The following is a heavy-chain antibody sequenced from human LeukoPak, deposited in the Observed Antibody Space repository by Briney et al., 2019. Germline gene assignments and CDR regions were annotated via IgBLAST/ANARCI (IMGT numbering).Heavy chain of an antibody. D-gene: IGHD4-23*01. J-gene: IGHJ4*02. CDR3: ARAYGGNPLDYFDY. CDR1: GGTFSSYA. V-gene: IGHV1-69*04. CDR2: IIPILGIA. Sequence: GASVKVSCKASGGTFSSYAISWVRHAPGQVLECMGRIIPILGIANYAQKFQGRVTITADKSTSTAYMELSSLRSEDTAVYYCARAYGGNPLDYFDYWGQGTLVTVSS.